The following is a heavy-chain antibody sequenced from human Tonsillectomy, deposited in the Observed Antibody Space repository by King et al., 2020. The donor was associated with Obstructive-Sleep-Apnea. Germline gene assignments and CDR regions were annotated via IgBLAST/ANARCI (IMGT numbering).Heavy chain of an antibody. Sequence: VQLVESGGGVVKPGRSLRLSCAASGFTFSSYGMHWVRQAPGKGLEWVAVISYDGSNKYYTDSVKGRFTISRDNSKNTLYLQMNSLGAEDTAVYYCAKDYSSGWYGEGAPFDYWGQGTLVTVSS. J-gene: IGHJ4*02. CDR3: AKDYSSGWYGEGAPFDY. CDR1: GFTFSSYG. CDR2: ISYDGSNK. D-gene: IGHD6-19*01. V-gene: IGHV3-30*18.